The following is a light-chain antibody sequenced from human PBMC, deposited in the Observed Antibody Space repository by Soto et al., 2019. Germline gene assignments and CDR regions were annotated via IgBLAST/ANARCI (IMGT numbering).Light chain of an antibody. V-gene: IGLV2-14*03. CDR3: SSYITSTTFVV. Sequence: QSALTQPASVSGSPGQSITISCTGTSSEVGGYNYVSWYQQHPGKAPKLLIYDVSNRPSGVSNRFSGSKSGNTASLTISGLQPEDEADYYCSSYITSTTFVVFGGGTQLTVL. J-gene: IGLJ2*01. CDR2: DVS. CDR1: SSEVGGYNY.